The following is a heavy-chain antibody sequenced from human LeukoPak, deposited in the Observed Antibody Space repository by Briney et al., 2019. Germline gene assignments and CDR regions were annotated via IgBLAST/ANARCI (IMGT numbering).Heavy chain of an antibody. Sequence: SETLSLTCAVYGGSFSGYYWSWIRQPPGKGLEWIGEINHSGSTNYNPSLKSRVTISVDTSKNQFSLKLSSVTAADTAVYYCARALLGIFDYWGQGTLVTVSS. D-gene: IGHD7-27*01. CDR2: INHSGST. J-gene: IGHJ4*02. V-gene: IGHV4-34*01. CDR1: GGSFSGYY. CDR3: ARALLGIFDY.